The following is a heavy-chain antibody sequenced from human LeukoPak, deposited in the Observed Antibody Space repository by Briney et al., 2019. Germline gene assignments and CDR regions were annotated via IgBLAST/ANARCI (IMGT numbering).Heavy chain of an antibody. J-gene: IGHJ4*02. V-gene: IGHV3-30*03. CDR1: GFTFSSYG. CDR2: ISYDGSIK. D-gene: IGHD1-26*01. CDR3: ARLGATDY. Sequence: GGSLRLSCAASGFTFSSYGMHWVRQAPGKGLEWVAVISYDGSIKYYADSVKGRFTISRDNSKNTLYLQMNSLRAEDTAVYYCARLGATDYWGQGTLVTVSS.